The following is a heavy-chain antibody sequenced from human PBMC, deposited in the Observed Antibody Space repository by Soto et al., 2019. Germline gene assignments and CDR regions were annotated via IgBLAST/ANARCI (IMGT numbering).Heavy chain of an antibody. Sequence: SETLSLTCTVSGGSISSGGYYWSWIRQHPGKGLEWIGYIYYSGSTYYNPSLKSRVTISVDTSKNQFSLKLSSVTAADTAVYYCARVGGSSATLDYWGQGTLVTVSS. CDR3: ARVGGSSATLDY. CDR1: GGSISSGGYY. CDR2: IYYSGST. V-gene: IGHV4-31*03. D-gene: IGHD6-19*01. J-gene: IGHJ4*02.